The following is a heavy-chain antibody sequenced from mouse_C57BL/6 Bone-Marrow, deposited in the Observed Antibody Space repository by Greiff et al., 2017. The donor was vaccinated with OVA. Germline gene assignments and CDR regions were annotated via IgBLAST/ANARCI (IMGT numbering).Heavy chain of an antibody. D-gene: IGHD2-3*01. CDR2: IRLKSDNYAT. CDR1: GFTFSNYW. Sequence: EVQGVESGGGLVQPGGSMKLSCVASGFTFSNYWMNWVRQSPEKGLEWVAQIRLKSDNYATHYAESVKGRFTISRDDSKSSVYLQMNNLRAEDTGIYYCTEGGYYLFAYWGQGTLVTVSA. J-gene: IGHJ3*01. CDR3: TEGGYYLFAY. V-gene: IGHV6-3*01.